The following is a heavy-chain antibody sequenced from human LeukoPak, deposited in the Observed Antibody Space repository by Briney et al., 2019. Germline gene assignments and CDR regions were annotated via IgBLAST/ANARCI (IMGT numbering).Heavy chain of an antibody. V-gene: IGHV1-18*04. CDR2: ISGFNGNT. Sequence: GASVKLSCKASGYTFTNYGVSWVRQVPGHGLEWMGWISGFNGNTDYAQKFKDRVTLTTDTSTSTAYLELRSLTSDDTAVYYCARIWAEFQLFGDFCGQGTLVTVSP. J-gene: IGHJ4*02. D-gene: IGHD3-10*01. CDR3: ARIWAEFQLFGDF. CDR1: GYTFTNYG.